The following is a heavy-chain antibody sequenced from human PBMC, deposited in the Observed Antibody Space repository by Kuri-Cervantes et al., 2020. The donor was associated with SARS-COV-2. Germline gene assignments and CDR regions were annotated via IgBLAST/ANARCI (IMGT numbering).Heavy chain of an antibody. CDR2: VSWNGSRT. CDR3: LRHKAAAGIVAPD. CDR1: GFTFSNSD. J-gene: IGHJ4*02. Sequence: GESLKISCAASGFTFSNSDMNWVRQAPGKGLEWVSGVSWNGSRTNYADSVKGRFIISRDNSRNFLYQQMNSLRPEDMAVYYCLRHKAAAGIVAPDWGQGTLVTVSS. V-gene: IGHV3-19*01. D-gene: IGHD6-13*01.